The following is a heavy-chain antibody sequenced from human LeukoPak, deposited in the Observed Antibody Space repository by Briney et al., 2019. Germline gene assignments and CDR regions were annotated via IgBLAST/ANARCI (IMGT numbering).Heavy chain of an antibody. V-gene: IGHV4-39*07. J-gene: IGHJ4*02. CDR3: ARDPTYYDYVWGSYRRPGFDY. Sequence: SETLSLTCTVSGGSISSSSYYWGWIRQPPGKGLEWIGSIYYSGSTYYNPSLKSRVTISVDTSKNQFSLKLSSVTAADTAVYYCARDPTYYDYVWGSYRRPGFDYWGQGTLVTVSS. CDR2: IYYSGST. CDR1: GGSISSSSYY. D-gene: IGHD3-16*02.